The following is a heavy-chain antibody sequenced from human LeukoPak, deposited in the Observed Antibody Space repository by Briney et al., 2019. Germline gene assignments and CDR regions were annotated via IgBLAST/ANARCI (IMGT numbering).Heavy chain of an antibody. J-gene: IGHJ4*02. CDR1: GYSLSNNG. V-gene: IGHV3-30*18. D-gene: IGHD6-19*01. CDR2: ISYDGSNK. Sequence: GTSLRLSCEASGYSLSNNGMHWVRQAPGKGLEWVAVISYDGSNKYYADSVKGRFTISRDNSKNTLYLQMNSLRAEDTAVYYCAKDSSGWYDYWGQGTLVTVSS. CDR3: AKDSSGWYDY.